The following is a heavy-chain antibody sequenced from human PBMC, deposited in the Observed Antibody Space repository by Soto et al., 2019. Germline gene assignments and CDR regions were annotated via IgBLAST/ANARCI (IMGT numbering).Heavy chain of an antibody. Sequence: GGSLRLSCAASGFTFSSYAMHWVRQAPGKGLEWVAVISYDGSNKYYADSVKGRFTISRDNSKNTLYLQMNSLRAEDTAVYYCAGGKLPSELLSFTFDYWGQGTLVTVSS. CDR1: GFTFSSYA. J-gene: IGHJ4*02. D-gene: IGHD1-7*01. CDR2: ISYDGSNK. V-gene: IGHV3-30-3*01. CDR3: AGGKLPSELLSFTFDY.